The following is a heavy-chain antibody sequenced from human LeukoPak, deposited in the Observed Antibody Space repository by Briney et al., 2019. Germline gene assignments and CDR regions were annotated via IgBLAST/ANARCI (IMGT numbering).Heavy chain of an antibody. CDR3: ARYSSSRLGP. CDR2: INHSGST. CDR1: GGSFSGYY. Sequence: SETLSLTCAVYGGSFSGYYWSWIRQPPGKGLEWIGEINHSGSTNYNPSLKSRVTISVDTSKNQFSLKLSSVTAADTAVYYCARYSSSRLGPWGQGTLVTVSS. V-gene: IGHV4-34*01. J-gene: IGHJ5*02. D-gene: IGHD6-13*01.